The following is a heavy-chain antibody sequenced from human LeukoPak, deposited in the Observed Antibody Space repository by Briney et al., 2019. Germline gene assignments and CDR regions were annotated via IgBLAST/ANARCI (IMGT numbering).Heavy chain of an antibody. CDR2: IRYSGTT. CDR1: GGSISGYY. V-gene: IGHV4-59*01. Sequence: SETLSLTCTVSGGSISGYYWSWIRQPPGKGLEWIGYIRYSGTTNYSPSLKSRATISVDTSKNQFSLNLISVTAADTAIYCCARVSSGGYFHTYYFDYWGQGTLVTVSS. J-gene: IGHJ4*02. CDR3: ARVSSGGYFHTYYFDY. D-gene: IGHD3-22*01.